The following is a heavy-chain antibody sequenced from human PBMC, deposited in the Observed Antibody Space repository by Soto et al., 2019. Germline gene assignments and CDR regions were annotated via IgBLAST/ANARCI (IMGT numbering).Heavy chain of an antibody. V-gene: IGHV3-30-3*01. CDR2: ISYDGSNK. CDR3: ARDYYDSSGPVFDY. Sequence: GGSLRLSCAASGFTFSSYAMHWVRQAPGKGLEWVAVISYDGSNKYYADSVKGRFTISRDNSKNTLYLQMNSLRAEDTAVYYCARDYYDSSGPVFDYWGQGTLVTVSS. CDR1: GFTFSSYA. D-gene: IGHD3-22*01. J-gene: IGHJ4*02.